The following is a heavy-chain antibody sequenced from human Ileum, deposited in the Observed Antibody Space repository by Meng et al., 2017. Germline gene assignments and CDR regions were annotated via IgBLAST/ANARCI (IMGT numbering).Heavy chain of an antibody. D-gene: IGHD6-19*01. CDR2: ISPYNGNT. CDR1: VYTFTSSG. J-gene: IGHJ4*02. V-gene: IGHV1-18*01. CDR3: ARGDSSNRGFDY. Sequence: GHLVQSGAELEQPGASGKVSCNASVYTFTSSGLRWVRQAPGQGVEWMGWISPYNGNTNYAQKVQGRLTVTTDTSTSTAYMELRSLRSADTAVYYCARGDSSNRGFDYWGQGTLVTVSS.